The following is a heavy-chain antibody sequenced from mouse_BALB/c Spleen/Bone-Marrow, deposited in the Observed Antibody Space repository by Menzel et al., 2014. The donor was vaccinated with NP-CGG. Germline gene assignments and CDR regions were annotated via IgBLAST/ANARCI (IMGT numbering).Heavy chain of an antibody. V-gene: IGHV14-1*02. Sequence: EVKLVESGAEIVRPGALVKLSCKASGFNIKDYYMQWVKQRPEQGLERIGWIDPENGNTIYDPKFQGKASITADTSSNTAYLQLSSLTSEDTAVYYCARGDGYAMDYWGQGTSVTVSS. CDR3: ARGDGYAMDY. CDR2: IDPENGNT. CDR1: GFNIKDYY. J-gene: IGHJ4*01.